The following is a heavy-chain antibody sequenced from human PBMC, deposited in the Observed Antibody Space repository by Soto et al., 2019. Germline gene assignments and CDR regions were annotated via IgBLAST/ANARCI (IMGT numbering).Heavy chain of an antibody. J-gene: IGHJ4*02. Sequence: PSETLSLPCTVPDGSISSSSYYWGWIRQPPGKGLELIGSINYSGSTYYNPSLKSRVTISVDTSKNQFSLKLSSVNAADTAVYYCAMGDIVVVVAATRHRPFDYWGQRTLVTVSS. CDR3: AMGDIVVVVAATRHRPFDY. D-gene: IGHD2-15*01. CDR2: INYSGST. CDR1: DGSISSSSYY. V-gene: IGHV4-39*01.